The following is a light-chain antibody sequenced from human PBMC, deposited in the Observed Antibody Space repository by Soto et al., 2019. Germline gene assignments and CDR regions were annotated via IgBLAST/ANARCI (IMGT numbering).Light chain of an antibody. Sequence: DIQMTQSPSSLSASIGDRVTITCRASETISSFLNWYQQKPGKAPELLIYGASTLQSGVPSRFSGSGSGTEFTLTISSPRPADSATYYCQHNYNIPITFGQGTRLEIK. J-gene: IGKJ5*01. CDR1: ETISSF. CDR3: QHNYNIPIT. V-gene: IGKV1-39*01. CDR2: GAS.